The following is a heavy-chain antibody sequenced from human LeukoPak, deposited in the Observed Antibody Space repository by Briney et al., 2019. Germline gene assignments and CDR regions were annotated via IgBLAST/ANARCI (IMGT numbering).Heavy chain of an antibody. CDR3: AKDGGSGSYVIADFDY. CDR1: GFTFSSYA. CDR2: ISGSGGST. D-gene: IGHD1-26*01. V-gene: IGHV3-23*01. Sequence: GGSLRLSCAAPGFTFSSYAMSWVRQAPGKGLEWVSAISGSGGSTYYADSVKGRFTISRDNSKNTLYLQMNSLRAEDTAVYYCAKDGGSGSYVIADFDYWGQGTLVTVSS. J-gene: IGHJ4*02.